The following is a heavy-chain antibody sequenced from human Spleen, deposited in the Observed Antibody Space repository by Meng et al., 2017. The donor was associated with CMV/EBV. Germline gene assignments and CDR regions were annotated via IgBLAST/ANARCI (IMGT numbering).Heavy chain of an antibody. V-gene: IGHV3-64*02. Sequence: GGSLRLSCAASGFTFSISAMHWVRQAPGKGLEYVSAMSSNGGSTYYADSVKGRFTISRDNSKNTLYLQMGSLRAEDMAVYYCARDLADYCGSGSTLWNWGQGTLVTVSS. D-gene: IGHD3-10*01. CDR1: GFTFSISA. J-gene: IGHJ4*02. CDR3: ARDLADYCGSGSTLWN. CDR2: MSSNGGST.